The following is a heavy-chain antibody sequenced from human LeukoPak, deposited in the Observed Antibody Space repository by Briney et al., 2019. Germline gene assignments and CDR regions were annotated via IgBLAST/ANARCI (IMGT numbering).Heavy chain of an antibody. V-gene: IGHV1-69*13. CDR2: IIPIFGTA. J-gene: IGHJ4*02. CDR3: ATGLEMATIGLGY. D-gene: IGHD5-24*01. CDR1: GGTVSSYA. Sequence: SVKVSCKASGGTVSSYAISWVRQAPGQGLEWMGGIIPIFGTANYAQKFQGRVTITADESTSTAYMELSSLRSEDTAVYYCATGLEMATIGLGYWGQGTLVTVSS.